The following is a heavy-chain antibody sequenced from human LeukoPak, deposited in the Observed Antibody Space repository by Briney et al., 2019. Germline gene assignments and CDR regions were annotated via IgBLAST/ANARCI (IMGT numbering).Heavy chain of an antibody. CDR3: ARGRYYDYVWGSYTRYLDY. CDR1: GGSFSGYY. V-gene: IGHV4-34*01. D-gene: IGHD3-16*01. J-gene: IGHJ4*02. CDR2: INHSGST. Sequence: SETLSLTCAVYGGSFSGYYWSWIRQPPGKGLEWIGEINHSGSTNYNPSLKSRVTISVDTSKNQFSLKLSSVTAADTAVYYCARGRYYDYVWGSYTRYLDYWDQGTLVTVSS.